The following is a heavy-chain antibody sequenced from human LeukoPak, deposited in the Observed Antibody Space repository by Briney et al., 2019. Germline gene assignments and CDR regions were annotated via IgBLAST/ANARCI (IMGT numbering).Heavy chain of an antibody. Sequence: GRSLRLSCAASGFTFSSYGMHWVRQAPGKGLEWVAVISYDGSNKYYADSVKGRFTISRDNSKNTLYLQMNSLRAEDTAVYYCARTYYYGSGSYRDWGQGTLVTVSS. V-gene: IGHV3-30*03. CDR3: ARTYYYGSGSYRD. D-gene: IGHD3-10*01. CDR1: GFTFSSYG. CDR2: ISYDGSNK. J-gene: IGHJ4*02.